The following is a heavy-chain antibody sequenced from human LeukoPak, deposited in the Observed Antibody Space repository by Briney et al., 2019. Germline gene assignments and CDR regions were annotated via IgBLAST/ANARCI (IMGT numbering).Heavy chain of an antibody. CDR3: ARVDYYDSSGYYYYYGMDV. CDR1: GGSISSYY. D-gene: IGHD3-22*01. Sequence: SETLSLTCTVSGGSISSYYWSWIRQPPGKGLEWLGYIYYSGSTNYNPSLKSRVTISVDTSKNQFSLKLSSVTAADTAVYYCARVDYYDSSGYYYYYGMDVWGQGTTVTVSS. V-gene: IGHV4-59*01. CDR2: IYYSGST. J-gene: IGHJ6*02.